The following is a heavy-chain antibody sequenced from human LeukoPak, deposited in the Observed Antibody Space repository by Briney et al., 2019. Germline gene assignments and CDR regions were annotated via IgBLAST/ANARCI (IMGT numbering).Heavy chain of an antibody. D-gene: IGHD4-17*01. V-gene: IGHV3-11*06. Sequence: GGSLRLSCAASGFTFSDYYMSWIRQAPGKGLEWVSYISSSSSYTNYADSVKGRFTISRDNAKNSLYLQMNSLRAEDTAVYYCARDIFPSFYGDYETLFDYWGQGTLVTVSP. CDR1: GFTFSDYY. CDR2: ISSSSSYT. J-gene: IGHJ4*02. CDR3: ARDIFPSFYGDYETLFDY.